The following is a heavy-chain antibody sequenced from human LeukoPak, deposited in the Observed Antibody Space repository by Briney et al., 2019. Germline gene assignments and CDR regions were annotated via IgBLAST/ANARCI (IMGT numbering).Heavy chain of an antibody. V-gene: IGHV3-23*01. Sequence: PGGSLRLSCAASGFTFSDYAMTWVRQAAGKGLEWVSSISDSGGNTYYADSVKGRFTISRDNSKNTLYLHMNSLRAEDTAVYYCARCLLVQGYYYGMDVWGQGTTVTVSS. D-gene: IGHD3-3*01. J-gene: IGHJ6*02. CDR2: ISDSGGNT. CDR3: ARCLLVQGYYYGMDV. CDR1: GFTFSDYA.